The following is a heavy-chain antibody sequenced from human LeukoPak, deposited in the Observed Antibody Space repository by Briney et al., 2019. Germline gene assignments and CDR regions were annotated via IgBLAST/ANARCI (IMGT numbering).Heavy chain of an antibody. CDR1: AFSFGNYA. Sequence: PGGSLRLSCAASAFSFGNYAMTWVRQAPGRGLEWVSAISGSGGTTYYADSVKGRFTISRDNSNNTLYLQMNSLRVEDTAVYYCTRDPRNLDYWGQGTLVTVSS. CDR2: ISGSGGTT. J-gene: IGHJ4*02. CDR3: TRDPRNLDY. D-gene: IGHD1-14*01. V-gene: IGHV3-23*01.